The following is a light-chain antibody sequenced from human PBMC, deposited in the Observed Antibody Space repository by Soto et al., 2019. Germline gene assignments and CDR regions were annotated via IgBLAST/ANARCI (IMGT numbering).Light chain of an antibody. CDR3: QAWDGATDRVL. Sequence: SYELTQPPSVSVALGQTARITCERDNFGTNGVRWYQRKPGQAPVLVVYDDNDRPPGIPERFSASNSGDTATLTISRVGAGDEADYFCQAWDGATDRVLFGGGTKVTVL. J-gene: IGLJ2*01. CDR1: NFGTNG. V-gene: IGLV3-21*02. CDR2: DDN.